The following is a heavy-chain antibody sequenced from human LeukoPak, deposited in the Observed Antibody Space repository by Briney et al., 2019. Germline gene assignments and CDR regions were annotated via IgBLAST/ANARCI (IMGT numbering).Heavy chain of an antibody. V-gene: IGHV4-30-2*05. D-gene: IGHD3-22*01. J-gene: IGHJ4*02. CDR1: GGSISSGGYS. Sequence: SETLSLTCAVSGGSISSGGYSWSWIRQPPGKGLEWIGCIYYSGSSYYNLSLKSRVTMSVDTSKSQFSLNLSSVTAADTAVYYCASWTPDRCGSCDYWGQGTLVTVSS. CDR3: ASWTPDRCGSCDY. CDR2: IYYSGSS.